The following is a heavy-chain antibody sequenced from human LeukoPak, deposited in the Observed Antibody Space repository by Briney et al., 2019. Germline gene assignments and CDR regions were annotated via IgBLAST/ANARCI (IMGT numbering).Heavy chain of an antibody. V-gene: IGHV4-59*02. CDR2: IYHTGST. CDR1: GGSVSDYY. J-gene: IGHJ6*03. CDR3: ARVEGRYYGSGSYPADYYYMDV. D-gene: IGHD3-10*01. Sequence: SETLSLTCTISGGSVSDYYWSWIRQSPGKGLESIGYIYHTGSTSYSPSLKSRVTISADTSQNQFSLKLSSVTAADTAVYYCARVEGRYYGSGSYPADYYYMDVWGKGTTVTVSS.